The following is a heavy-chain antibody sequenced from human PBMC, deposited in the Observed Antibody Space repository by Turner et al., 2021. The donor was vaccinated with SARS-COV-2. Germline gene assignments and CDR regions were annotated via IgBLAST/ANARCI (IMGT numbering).Heavy chain of an antibody. CDR2: ISDDGSDK. J-gene: IGHJ4*02. CDR1: GFTFSSSG. V-gene: IGHV3-30*03. CDR3: ARDGSGYYDSSGLLDY. D-gene: IGHD3-22*01. Sequence: QVQLVESGGGVVQPVRSLSLSCAASGFTFSSSGMHWVRQAPGKGLEWVAVISDDGSDKDYADSVKGRFTISRDNSKNTLYLQMNSLRAEDTAVYDCARDGSGYYDSSGLLDYWGQGTLVTVSS.